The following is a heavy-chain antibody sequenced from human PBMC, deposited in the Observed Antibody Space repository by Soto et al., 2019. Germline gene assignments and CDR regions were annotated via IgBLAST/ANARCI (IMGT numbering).Heavy chain of an antibody. J-gene: IGHJ6*03. V-gene: IGHV3-21*01. Sequence: EVQLVESGGGLVKPGGSLRLSCAASGFTFSSYSMNWVRQAPGKGLEWVSSISSSSSYIYYADSVKGRFTISRDNAKNSLYLQMNSLRAEDTAVYYCASPSSVVPAAMGLYYYYMDVWGKGTTVTVSS. CDR1: GFTFSSYS. CDR3: ASPSSVVPAAMGLYYYYMDV. CDR2: ISSSSSYI. D-gene: IGHD2-2*01.